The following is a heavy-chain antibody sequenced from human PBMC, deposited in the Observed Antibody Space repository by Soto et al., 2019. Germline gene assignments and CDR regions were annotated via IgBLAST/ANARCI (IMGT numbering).Heavy chain of an antibody. CDR3: AREAYSSSHSRWFDP. CDR1: SGSISSYY. V-gene: IGHV4-59*01. CDR2: IYYSGST. D-gene: IGHD6-19*01. J-gene: IGHJ5*02. Sequence: WETLSLTCTVSSGSISSYYWSWIRQPPGKGLEWIGYIYYSGSTNYNPSLKSRVTISVDTSKNQFSLKLSSVTAADTAVYYCAREAYSSSHSRWFDPWGQGTLVTVSS.